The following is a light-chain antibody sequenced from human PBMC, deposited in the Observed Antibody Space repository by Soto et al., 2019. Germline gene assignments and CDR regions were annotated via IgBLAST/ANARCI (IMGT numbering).Light chain of an antibody. V-gene: IGKV3-20*01. CDR1: QSVSSSY. J-gene: IGKJ1*01. Sequence: EIVMTQSPGTLSLSPCEGATLSSRASQSVSSSYLAWYQQKPGQAPRLLIYGASSRATGIPDRFSGSGSGTDFTLTISRLEPEDFAVYYCQQYGSSQWTFGQGTKVDIK. CDR3: QQYGSSQWT. CDR2: GAS.